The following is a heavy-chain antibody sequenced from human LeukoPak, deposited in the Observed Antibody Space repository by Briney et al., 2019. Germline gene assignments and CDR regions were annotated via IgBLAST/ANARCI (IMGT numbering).Heavy chain of an antibody. CDR1: GFTFGDYS. V-gene: IGHV3-7*01. Sequence: PGGSLRLSCAASGFTFGDYSMSWVRQAPGKGLEWVANINQDGRTKYNVDSVKGRFTMSRDNAKNSLYLQMNRLRAECTAVYYCAATTQLWVFDYWGQGTLVTVSS. CDR2: INQDGRTK. J-gene: IGHJ4*02. D-gene: IGHD3-16*01. CDR3: AATTQLWVFDY.